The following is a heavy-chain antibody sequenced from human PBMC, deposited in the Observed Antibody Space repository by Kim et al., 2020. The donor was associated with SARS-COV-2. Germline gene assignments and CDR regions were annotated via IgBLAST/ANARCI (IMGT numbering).Heavy chain of an antibody. V-gene: IGHV4-59*13. Sequence: SETLSLTCTVSGGSISSYYWSWIRQPPGKGLEWIGYIYYSGSTNYNPSPKSRVTISVDTSKNQFSLKLSSVTAADTAVYYCGRDRGSHSSGYYPPRYYYGMDVWGQGTTVTVSS. CDR3: GRDRGSHSSGYYPPRYYYGMDV. D-gene: IGHD3-22*01. CDR1: GGSISSYY. J-gene: IGHJ6*02. CDR2: IYYSGST.